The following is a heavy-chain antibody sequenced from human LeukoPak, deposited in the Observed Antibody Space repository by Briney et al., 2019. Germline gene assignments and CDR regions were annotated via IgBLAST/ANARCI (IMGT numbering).Heavy chain of an antibody. CDR3: ARSPTSSSWYADY. Sequence: GESLKISCKGSGYSFTSYWISWVRQMPGKGLEWMGRIDPSDSYTNYSPSFQGHVTISADKSISTAYLQWSSLKASDTAMYYCARSPTSSSWYADYWGQGTLVTASS. J-gene: IGHJ4*02. CDR2: IDPSDSYT. V-gene: IGHV5-10-1*01. CDR1: GYSFTSYW. D-gene: IGHD6-13*01.